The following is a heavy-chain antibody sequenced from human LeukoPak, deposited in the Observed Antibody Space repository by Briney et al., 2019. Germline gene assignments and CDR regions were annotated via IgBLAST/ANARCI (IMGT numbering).Heavy chain of an antibody. CDR3: AKDGLGDYYDSSGYYQPYYFDY. CDR2: ISSSSSYI. D-gene: IGHD3-22*01. Sequence: GGSLRLSCAASGFTFSSYSMNWVRQAPGKGLEWVSSISSSSSYIYYADSVKGRFTISRDNSKNTLYLQMNSLRAEDTAVYYCAKDGLGDYYDSSGYYQPYYFDYWGQGTLVTVSS. J-gene: IGHJ4*02. CDR1: GFTFSSYS. V-gene: IGHV3-21*04.